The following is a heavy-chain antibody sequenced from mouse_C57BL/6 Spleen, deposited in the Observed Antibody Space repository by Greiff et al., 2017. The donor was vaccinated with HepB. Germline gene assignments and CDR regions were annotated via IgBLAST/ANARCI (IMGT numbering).Heavy chain of an antibody. CDR2: IYPSDSET. V-gene: IGHV1-61*01. J-gene: IGHJ4*01. CDR3: AAYYDYGGYYAMDY. Sequence: QVQLKQPGAELVRPGSSVKLSCKASGYTFTSYWMDWVKQRPGQGLEWIGNIYPSDSETHYNQKFKDKATLTVDKSSSTAYMQLSSLTSEDSAVYYCAAYYDYGGYYAMDYWGQGTSVTVSS. D-gene: IGHD2-4*01. CDR1: GYTFTSYW.